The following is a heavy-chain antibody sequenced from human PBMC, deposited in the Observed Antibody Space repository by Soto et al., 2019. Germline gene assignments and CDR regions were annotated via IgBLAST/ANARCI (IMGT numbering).Heavy chain of an antibody. CDR1: GFTFSSYG. CDR2: IWYDGSNK. Sequence: VGSLRLSCAASGFTFSSYGMHWVRQAPGKGLEWVAVIWYDGSNKYYADSVKGRFTISRDNSKNTLYLQMNSLRAEDTAVYYCAREGFWSGYYFDYWGQGTLVTVSS. V-gene: IGHV3-33*01. J-gene: IGHJ4*02. CDR3: AREGFWSGYYFDY. D-gene: IGHD3-3*01.